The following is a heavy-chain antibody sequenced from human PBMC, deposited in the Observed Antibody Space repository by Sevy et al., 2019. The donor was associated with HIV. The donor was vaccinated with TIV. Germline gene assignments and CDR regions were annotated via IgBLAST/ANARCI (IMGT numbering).Heavy chain of an antibody. J-gene: IGHJ4*02. D-gene: IGHD2-2*01. CDR1: GYTLTELS. V-gene: IGHV1-24*01. CDR2: FDPEDGET. CDR3: ATSSNDDYQLLTFDY. Sequence: ASVKFSCKVSGYTLTELSMHWVRQAPGKGLEWMGGFDPEDGETIYAQKFQGRVTITEDTSTDTAYMELSSLRSEDTAVYYCATSSNDDYQLLTFDYWGQGTLVTVSS.